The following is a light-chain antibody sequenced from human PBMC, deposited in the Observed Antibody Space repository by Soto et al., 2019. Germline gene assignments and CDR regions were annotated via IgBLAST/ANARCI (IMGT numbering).Light chain of an antibody. J-gene: IGKJ1*01. CDR1: QNINRR. CDR2: KAS. CDR3: QQYNTSPWT. Sequence: DIPMTQSPFTLSASVGDRVTITCRASQNINRRLAWYQQRPGKPPQLLIYKASNLQIGVPSRFSGSGSGTEFTLTINSLQPDDFATYYCQQYNTSPWTFALGTKVDVK. V-gene: IGKV1-5*03.